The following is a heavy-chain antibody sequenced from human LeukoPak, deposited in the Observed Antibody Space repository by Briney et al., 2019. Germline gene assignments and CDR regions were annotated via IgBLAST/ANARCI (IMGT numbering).Heavy chain of an antibody. Sequence: PGGSLRLSCATSGFNFSSYWMSWVRQAPGKGLEWVANIKQDGTEKYYVDSVKGRLTISRDNAKNSLYLQMNSLRAEDTAVYYCAREGWLRDFDYWGQGTLVTVSS. D-gene: IGHD5-12*01. CDR1: GFNFSSYW. J-gene: IGHJ4*02. V-gene: IGHV3-7*01. CDR3: AREGWLRDFDY. CDR2: IKQDGTEK.